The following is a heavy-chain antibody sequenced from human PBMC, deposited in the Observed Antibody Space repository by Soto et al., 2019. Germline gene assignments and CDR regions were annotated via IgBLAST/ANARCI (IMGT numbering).Heavy chain of an antibody. D-gene: IGHD2-15*01. V-gene: IGHV1-69*01. J-gene: IGHJ4*02. CDR2: IIPIFGTA. Sequence: QVQLVQSGAEVKKPGSSVKVSCKASGGTFSSYAISWVRQAPGQGLEWMGGIIPIFGTANYAQKFQGRVTITADESTSTAYMELSSLRSEDTAVYYCARDAAVYCSGGSCYWTFDYWGQGTLVTVSS. CDR1: GGTFSSYA. CDR3: ARDAAVYCSGGSCYWTFDY.